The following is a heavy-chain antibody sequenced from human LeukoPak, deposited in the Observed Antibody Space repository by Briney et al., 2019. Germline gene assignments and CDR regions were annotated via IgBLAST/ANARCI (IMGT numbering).Heavy chain of an antibody. J-gene: IGHJ6*04. V-gene: IGHV1-69*06. D-gene: IGHD6-13*01. CDR1: GGTFSSYA. CDR2: IIPIFGTA. CDR3: ARRSGTGISNYYYYGMDV. Sequence: GASVKVSWKASGGTFSSYAISWVRQAPGQGLEWMGGIIPIFGTANYAQKFQGRVTITADKSTSTAYMELSSLRSEDTAVYYCARRSGTGISNYYYYGMDVWGKGTTVTVSS.